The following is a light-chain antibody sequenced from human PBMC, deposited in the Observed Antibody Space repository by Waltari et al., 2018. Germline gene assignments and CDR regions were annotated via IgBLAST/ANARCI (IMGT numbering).Light chain of an antibody. V-gene: IGLV3-10*01. CDR1: SLPKNY. Sequence: SYELTQPPSVSVSPGQTARITCSGGSLPKNYAYWLQQKPGQSPVLVIYEDYKRPAGIPERFSGSSSGTVATLTISGAQMEDEADYYCFSTDGRVDYYFFAAGTRLNVL. CDR3: FSTDGRVDYYF. CDR2: EDY. J-gene: IGLJ1*01.